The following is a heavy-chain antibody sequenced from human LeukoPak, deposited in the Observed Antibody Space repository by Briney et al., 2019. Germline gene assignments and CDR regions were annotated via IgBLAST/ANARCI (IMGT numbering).Heavy chain of an antibody. V-gene: IGHV3-74*01. Sequence: GGSLRLSCAASGFTFSSYWMNWVRQAPGKGLVWVSRIASDGSSTTYADSVKGRFSISRDNAKNTLYLQMNSLRSEDTAVYYCARSEVAARPDYYYYYGMDVWGQGTTVTVSS. D-gene: IGHD6-6*01. CDR3: ARSEVAARPDYYYYYGMDV. CDR1: GFTFSSYW. CDR2: IASDGSST. J-gene: IGHJ6*02.